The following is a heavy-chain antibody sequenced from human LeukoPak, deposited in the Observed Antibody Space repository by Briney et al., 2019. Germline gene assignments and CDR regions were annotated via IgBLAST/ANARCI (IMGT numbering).Heavy chain of an antibody. Sequence: GGSLRLSCAASGFTFSSYGMHWVRQAPGKGLEWVAVIWYDGSNKYYADSVKGRFTISRDNSKNTLYLQMNSLRAEDTAVYYCARNYGDYALDYWGQGTLVTVSP. V-gene: IGHV3-33*01. CDR2: IWYDGSNK. CDR1: GFTFSSYG. CDR3: ARNYGDYALDY. D-gene: IGHD4-17*01. J-gene: IGHJ4*02.